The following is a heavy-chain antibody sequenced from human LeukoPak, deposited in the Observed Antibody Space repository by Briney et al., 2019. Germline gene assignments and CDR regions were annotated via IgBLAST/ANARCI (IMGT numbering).Heavy chain of an antibody. Sequence: PSETLSLTCAVYGGSFSGYYWTWIRRPPGKGLEWIGEINHSGNTNYNPSLKSRVTISVDTSKNQFSLKLTSVTDADTAVYYCAREDSATDFDFWGQGTLVAV. D-gene: IGHD2/OR15-2a*01. V-gene: IGHV4-34*01. CDR3: AREDSATDFDF. CDR2: INHSGNT. CDR1: GGSFSGYY. J-gene: IGHJ4*02.